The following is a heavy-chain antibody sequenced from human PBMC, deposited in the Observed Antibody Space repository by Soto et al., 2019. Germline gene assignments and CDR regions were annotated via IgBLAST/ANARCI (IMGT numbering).Heavy chain of an antibody. CDR1: GYTFTSYG. J-gene: IGHJ4*02. CDR2: ISAYNGNT. CDR3: ARDRYCSGGSCYRMYGYFDY. V-gene: IGHV1-18*01. D-gene: IGHD2-15*01. Sequence: GASVKVSCKASGYTFTSYGISWVRQAPGQGLEWMGWISAYNGNTNYAQKLQGRVTMTTDTSTSTAYMELRSLRSDDTAVYYCARDRYCSGGSCYRMYGYFDYWGQGTLVTVSS.